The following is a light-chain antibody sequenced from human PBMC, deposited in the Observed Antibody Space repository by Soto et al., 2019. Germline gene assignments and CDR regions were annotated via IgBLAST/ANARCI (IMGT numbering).Light chain of an antibody. Sequence: QSALTQPASVSGSPGQSITISCTGTSSDVGDYNYVSWYQQHPDKAPKLMTYEVSNRPSGVSNRFSGSKSGNTASLTISGLQAEDEADYYCSSFTSNSALVVFGGGTKLTVL. CDR2: EVS. CDR1: SSDVGDYNY. J-gene: IGLJ2*01. CDR3: SSFTSNSALVV. V-gene: IGLV2-14*01.